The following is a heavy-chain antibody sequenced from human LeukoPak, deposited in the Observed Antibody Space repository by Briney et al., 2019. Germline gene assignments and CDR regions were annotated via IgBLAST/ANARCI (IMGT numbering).Heavy chain of an antibody. V-gene: IGHV4-59*08. CDR1: GASISSYY. D-gene: IGHD4-23*01. Sequence: KPSETLSLTCTVSGASISSYYWSWIRQPPGKGLEWIGYIYYNGNTIYSDSLRSRVTISADTSKNQFSLRLTSVTAADTARYFCASLQAHGGNYIEHWGQGILVTVSS. J-gene: IGHJ1*01. CDR2: IYYNGNT. CDR3: ASLQAHGGNYIEH.